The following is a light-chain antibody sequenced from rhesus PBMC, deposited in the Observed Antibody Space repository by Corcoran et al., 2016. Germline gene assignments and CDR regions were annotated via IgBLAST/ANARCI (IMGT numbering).Light chain of an antibody. Sequence: DIQMTQSPSSLSTSVGDTVTITCRASQGINNYLAWYQQKPGKAPKPLIYYTSNLESGVPSRFSGSGSGTDFTLTISSLQPEDCAFYYCQQHNSYPRTFGQGTKVEIK. V-gene: IGKV1S14*01. J-gene: IGKJ1*01. CDR3: QQHNSYPRT. CDR2: YTS. CDR1: QGINNY.